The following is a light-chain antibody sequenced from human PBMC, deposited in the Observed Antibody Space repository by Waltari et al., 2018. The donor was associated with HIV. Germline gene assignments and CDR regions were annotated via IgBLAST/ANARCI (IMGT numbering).Light chain of an antibody. CDR3: QSYDSSLRASV. CDR1: NSNIRAGYD. J-gene: IGLJ2*01. Sequence: QSVLTQPPSVSGAPGQRVTISCTGNNSNIRAGYDVTCYPQLPGTAPKVVLSLNPIRPSGIPDRFSGSKSDTSASLAITGLQAEDEADYYCQSYDSSLRASVFGGGTKLTVL. CDR2: LNP. V-gene: IGLV1-40*01.